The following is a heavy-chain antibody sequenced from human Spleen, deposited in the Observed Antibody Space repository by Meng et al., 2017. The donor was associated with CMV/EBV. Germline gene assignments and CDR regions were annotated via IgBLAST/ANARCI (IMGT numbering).Heavy chain of an antibody. D-gene: IGHD3-3*01. CDR2: INPRSGGT. J-gene: IGHJ4*02. CDR3: ASRHWSGYYNY. Sequence: SCKTSGYTFIDYYIHWVRQAPGQGLEWMGWINPRSGGTKYGQKFQGRVTMTRDTAINTAYMELSRLRYDDTAVYYCASRHWSGYYNYWGQGTLVTVSS. V-gene: IGHV1-2*02. CDR1: GYTFIDYY.